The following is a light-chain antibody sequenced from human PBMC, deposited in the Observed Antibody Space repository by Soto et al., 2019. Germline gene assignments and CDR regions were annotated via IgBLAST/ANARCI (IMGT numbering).Light chain of an antibody. Sequence: EIVMTPSPATLSVSPGERATLSGRASQSVSSNLAWYQQKPGLAPRLLIYDTSTRATGIPVTFSGSGFGTAFTLTIRRLQSADSAAYYCQQYNNWPTVTFGKGTRLE. CDR1: QSVSSN. CDR2: DTS. CDR3: QQYNNWPTVT. V-gene: IGKV3-15*01. J-gene: IGKJ5*01.